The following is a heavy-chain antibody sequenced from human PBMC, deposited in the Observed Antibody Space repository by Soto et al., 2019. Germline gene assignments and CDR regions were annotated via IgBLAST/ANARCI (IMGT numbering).Heavy chain of an antibody. V-gene: IGHV1-69*02. J-gene: IGHJ4*02. D-gene: IGHD2-2*01. CDR2: IIPILGIA. CDR3: ARGHCSSTSCYYYFDY. Sequence: QVQLVQSGAEVKKPGSSVKVSCKASGGTFSSYTISWVRQAPGQGLEWMGRIIPILGIANYAQKFQGRVTLTADKSTSTAYMELSSLRSEDTAVYYCARGHCSSTSCYYYFDYWGQGTLVTVSS. CDR1: GGTFSSYT.